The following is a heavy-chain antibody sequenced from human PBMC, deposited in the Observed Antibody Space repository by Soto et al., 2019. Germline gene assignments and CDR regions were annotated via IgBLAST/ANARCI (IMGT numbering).Heavy chain of an antibody. CDR3: XXVRQGGY. CDR2: ISYDGSNX. CDR1: GFTFSSYA. J-gene: IGHJ4*02. V-gene: IGHV3-30-3*01. D-gene: IGHD3-10*01. Sequence: QVQLVESGGGVVQPGRSLRLSCAASGFTFSSYAMHWVRQAPGKGLEWVAVISYDGSNXYYADSVKGRFTIXRDNSKNXXXXXMXXXXXXXXXXYXXXXVRQGGYWGQGTLVTVSS.